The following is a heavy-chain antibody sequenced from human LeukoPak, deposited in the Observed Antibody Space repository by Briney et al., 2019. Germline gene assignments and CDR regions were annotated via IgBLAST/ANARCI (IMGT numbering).Heavy chain of an antibody. CDR1: GGSISSSSYY. V-gene: IGHV4-39*01. CDR2: IYYSGST. J-gene: IGHJ4*02. Sequence: SETLSLTCTVSGGSISSSSYYWGWIRQPPGKGLEWIGSIYYSGSTYYNPSLKSRVTISVDTSKNQFSLKLSSLTAADTAVYYCARLHWWYGSGSYYDYWGQGTLVTVSS. D-gene: IGHD3-10*01. CDR3: ARLHWWYGSGSYYDY.